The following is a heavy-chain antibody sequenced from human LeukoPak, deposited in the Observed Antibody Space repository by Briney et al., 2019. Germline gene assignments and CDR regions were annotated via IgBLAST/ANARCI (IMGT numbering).Heavy chain of an antibody. V-gene: IGHV3-30*18. J-gene: IGHJ4*02. CDR1: GFTFSSYG. CDR3: AKDILAYYYDSSGIDY. Sequence: PGGSLRLSCAASGFTFSSYGMHWVRQAPGKGLEWVAVISYDGSNKYYADSVKGRFTISRDNSKNTLYLQMNSLRAEDTAVYYCAKDILAYYYDSSGIDYWGQGTLVTVSS. CDR2: ISYDGSNK. D-gene: IGHD3-22*01.